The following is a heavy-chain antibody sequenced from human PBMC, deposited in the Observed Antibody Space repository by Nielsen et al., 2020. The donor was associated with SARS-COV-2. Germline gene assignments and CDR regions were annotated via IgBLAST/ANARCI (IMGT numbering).Heavy chain of an antibody. V-gene: IGHV3-15*01. CDR2: FKSTTDGGTT. Sequence: SLKIYCAASDFTFNNAWMSWVRQAAGKGLEWVGSFKSTTDGGTTEYAAPVKGRFTITRDDSKNTLYLQMNSLKTDDTAVYYCSTLLGLYSSTVVFEIWRQGTMVTVSS. D-gene: IGHD6-13*01. CDR1: DFTFNNAW. J-gene: IGHJ3*02. CDR3: STLLGLYSSTVVFEI.